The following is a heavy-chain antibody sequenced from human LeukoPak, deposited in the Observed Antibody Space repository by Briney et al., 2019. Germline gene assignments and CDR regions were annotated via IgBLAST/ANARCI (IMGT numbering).Heavy chain of an antibody. Sequence: PSETLSLTCTVSGGTISSGGYYWSWIRQHPGKGLEWIGYIYYSGSTYYNPSLKSRVTISVDTSKNQFSLKLSSVTAADTAVYYCARRVQWFGELTRKGGYFDYWGQGTLITVSS. J-gene: IGHJ4*02. D-gene: IGHD3-10*01. CDR3: ARRVQWFGELTRKGGYFDY. CDR2: IYYSGST. V-gene: IGHV4-31*03. CDR1: GGTISSGGYY.